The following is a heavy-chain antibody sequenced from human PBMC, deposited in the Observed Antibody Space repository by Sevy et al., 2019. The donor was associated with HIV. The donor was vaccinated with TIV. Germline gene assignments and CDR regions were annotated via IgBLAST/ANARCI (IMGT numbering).Heavy chain of an antibody. Sequence: GGSLRLSCAASGFTFSRYWMSWVRQAPGKGLEWVGNIKEDGREKYYADSVKGRFTISRDNAKKSVYVQMNSVRAEDTAMYYCARGDYYDSSDYYTDAFDIWGQGTMVTVSS. J-gene: IGHJ3*02. CDR3: ARGDYYDSSDYYTDAFDI. V-gene: IGHV3-7*04. CDR2: IKEDGREK. D-gene: IGHD3-22*01. CDR1: GFTFSRYW.